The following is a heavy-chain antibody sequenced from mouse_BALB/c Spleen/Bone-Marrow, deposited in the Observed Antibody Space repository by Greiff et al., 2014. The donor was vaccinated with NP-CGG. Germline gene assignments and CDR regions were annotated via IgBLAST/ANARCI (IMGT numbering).Heavy chain of an antibody. D-gene: IGHD1-1*01. CDR3: TRGYYGSNYDY. CDR1: GYTFTSYW. V-gene: IGHV1-69*02. Sequence: LVESGAELVRPGASVKLSCKASGYTFTSYWINWVKQRPGQGLEWIGNIYPSDSYTNYNQKFKDKATLTVDKSSSTAYMQLSSPTSEDSAVYYCTRGYYGSNYDYWGQGTTLTVSS. J-gene: IGHJ2*01. CDR2: IYPSDSYT.